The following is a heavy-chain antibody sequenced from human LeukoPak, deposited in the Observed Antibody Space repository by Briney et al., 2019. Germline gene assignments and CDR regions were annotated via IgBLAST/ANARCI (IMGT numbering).Heavy chain of an antibody. D-gene: IGHD4-17*01. CDR1: GYTFTSYG. V-gene: IGHV1-18*04. Sequence: ASVKVSCKASGYTFTSYGISWVRQAPGQGLEWMGWISAYNGNTNYAQKLQGRVTMTTDTSTSTAYMELRSLRSDDTAVYYCARDAFTVTTPNYFDYWGQGTPVTVSS. CDR3: ARDAFTVTTPNYFDY. CDR2: ISAYNGNT. J-gene: IGHJ4*02.